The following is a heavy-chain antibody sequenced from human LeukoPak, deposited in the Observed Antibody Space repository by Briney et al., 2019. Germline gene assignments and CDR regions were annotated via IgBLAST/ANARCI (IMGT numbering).Heavy chain of an antibody. CDR2: MNPNSGNT. D-gene: IGHD3-22*01. V-gene: IGHV1-8*02. Sequence: GASVKVSCKASGGTFSSYAISWVRQAPGQGLEWMGWMNPNSGNTGYAQKFQGRVTMTRNTSISTAYMELSSLRSEDTAVYYCATGYYYDSSGYYPDFDYWGQGTLVTVSS. J-gene: IGHJ4*02. CDR1: GGTFSSYA. CDR3: ATGYYYDSSGYYPDFDY.